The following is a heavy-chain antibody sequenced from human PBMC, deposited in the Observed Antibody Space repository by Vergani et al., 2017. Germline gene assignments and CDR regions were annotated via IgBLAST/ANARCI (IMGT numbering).Heavy chain of an antibody. D-gene: IGHD3-16*01. CDR2: IHHSGAT. CDR1: GGSITNNF. V-gene: IGHV4-59*01. CDR3: ARDTFHCVSENYDDVFDS. J-gene: IGHJ3*02. Sequence: QVQLQESGPGLVKTSETLSLTCTVSGGSITNNFWIWIRRPPGKNLEWIGYIHHSGATNSKSSLRCRVSISIDTSKSSFSVRLSCVTIADTDIYYCARDTFHCVSENYDDVFDSWGQGTMVIVSS.